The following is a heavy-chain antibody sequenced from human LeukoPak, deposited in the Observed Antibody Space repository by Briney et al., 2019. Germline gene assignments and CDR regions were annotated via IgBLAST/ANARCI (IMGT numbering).Heavy chain of an antibody. CDR2: ISWNSGSI. Sequence: GGSLRLSCAASGFTFDDYAMHWVRQAPGKGLEWVSGISWNSGSIGYADSVKGRFTISRDNAKNSLYLQMNSLRAEDTALYYCAKDTQPPKYSVSYFRGYYFDYWGQGTLVTVSS. CDR1: GFTFDDYA. CDR3: AKDTQPPKYSVSYFRGYYFDY. D-gene: IGHD1-26*01. J-gene: IGHJ4*02. V-gene: IGHV3-9*01.